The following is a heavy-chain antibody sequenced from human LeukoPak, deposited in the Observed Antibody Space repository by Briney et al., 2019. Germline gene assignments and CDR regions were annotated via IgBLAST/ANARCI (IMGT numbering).Heavy chain of an antibody. CDR3: AKDPSGSYQRGVY. Sequence: PGVSLRLSCAASGFTFSSYAMSWVRQAPGKGLEWVSAISGSGGSTYYADSVKGRFTISRDNSKNTLYLQMNSLRAEDTAVYYCAKDPSGSYQRGVYWGQGTLVTVSS. J-gene: IGHJ4*02. CDR2: ISGSGGST. D-gene: IGHD1-26*01. CDR1: GFTFSSYA. V-gene: IGHV3-23*01.